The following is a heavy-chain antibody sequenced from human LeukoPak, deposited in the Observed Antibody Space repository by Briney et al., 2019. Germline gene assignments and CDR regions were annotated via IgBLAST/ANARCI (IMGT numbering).Heavy chain of an antibody. CDR2: SNAGNGNT. CDR1: GYTFTSYA. CDR3: ASVTTVTTKGHGAFDI. Sequence: ASVKVSCKASGYTFTSYAMHWVRQAPGQRLEWMGWSNAGNGNTKYSQEFQGRVTITRDTSASTAYMELSSLRSEDTAVYYCASVTTVTTKGHGAFDIWGQGTMVTVSS. V-gene: IGHV1-3*02. D-gene: IGHD4-17*01. J-gene: IGHJ3*02.